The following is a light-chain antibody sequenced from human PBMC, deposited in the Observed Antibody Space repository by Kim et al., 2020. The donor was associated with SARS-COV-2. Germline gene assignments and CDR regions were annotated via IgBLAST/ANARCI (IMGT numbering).Light chain of an antibody. CDR2: GAS. V-gene: IGKV3-20*01. CDR1: QSVSSSY. J-gene: IGKJ1*01. Sequence: EIVLTQSPGTLSLSPGERATLSCRASQSVSSSYLAWYQQKPGQAPRLLIYGASNRATGIPDRFSGSGSGTDFTLTISRLEPEDFAVYYCQQYGGSPGTFGQGTKVDIK. CDR3: QQYGGSPGT.